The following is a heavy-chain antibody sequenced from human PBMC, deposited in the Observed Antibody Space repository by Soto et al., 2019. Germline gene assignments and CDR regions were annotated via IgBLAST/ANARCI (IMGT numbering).Heavy chain of an antibody. J-gene: IGHJ6*02. CDR2: IDPSDSYN. CDR3: ARHESIVVVPAAIPGDYGMDV. V-gene: IGHV5-10-1*01. CDR1: GYSFTSYW. D-gene: IGHD2-2*02. Sequence: PGEPLKISCKSSGYSFTSYWISWVRQMPGKGLEWMGRIDPSDSYNNYSPSFQGHVTISADKSISTVYLQWSSLKASDTAMYYCARHESIVVVPAAIPGDYGMDVWGQGTTVTVS.